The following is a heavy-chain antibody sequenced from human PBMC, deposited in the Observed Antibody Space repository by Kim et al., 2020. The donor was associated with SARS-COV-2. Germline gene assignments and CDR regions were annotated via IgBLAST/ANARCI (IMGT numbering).Heavy chain of an antibody. CDR1: GFTFSSYS. CDR3: ARDPTYRFHQYSSSWQNWFDP. Sequence: GGSLRLSCAASGFTFSSYSMNWVRQAPGKGLEWVSSISSSSSYIYYADSVKGRFTISRDNAKNSLYLQMNSLRAEDTAVYYCARDPTYRFHQYSSSWQNWFDPWGQGTLVTVSS. V-gene: IGHV3-21*01. CDR2: ISSSSSYI. J-gene: IGHJ5*02. D-gene: IGHD6-13*01.